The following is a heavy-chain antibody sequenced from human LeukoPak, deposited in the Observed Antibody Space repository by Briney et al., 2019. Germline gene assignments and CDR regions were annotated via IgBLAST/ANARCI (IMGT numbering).Heavy chain of an antibody. CDR2: IKQDGSEK. CDR3: ARQGGSGNFDY. V-gene: IGHV3-7*01. D-gene: IGHD1-26*01. CDR1: GFTFSSYW. J-gene: IGHJ4*02. Sequence: GGSLRLSCAASGFTFSSYWMSWVRQAPGKGLEWVANIKQDGSEKYYVDSVKGRFTISRDNAKSSLYLQMNSLRAEDTAVYYCARQGGSGNFDYWGQGTLVTVSS.